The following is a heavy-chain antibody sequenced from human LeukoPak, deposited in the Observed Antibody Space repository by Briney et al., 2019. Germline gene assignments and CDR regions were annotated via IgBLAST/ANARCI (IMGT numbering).Heavy chain of an antibody. J-gene: IGHJ4*02. CDR3: ARVGTAMVGKIDY. CDR2: INAGNGNT. Sequence: ASVKVSCKASGYTFTSYAMHWVRQAPGQRLEWMGWINAGNGNTKYSQKLQGRVTMTTDTSTSTAYMELRSLRSDDTAVYYCARVGTAMVGKIDYWGQGTLVTVSS. D-gene: IGHD5-18*01. V-gene: IGHV1-3*01. CDR1: GYTFTSYA.